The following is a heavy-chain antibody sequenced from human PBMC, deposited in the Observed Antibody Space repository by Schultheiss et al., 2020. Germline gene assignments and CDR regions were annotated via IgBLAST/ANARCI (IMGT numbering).Heavy chain of an antibody. CDR2: IYYSGST. D-gene: IGHD6-19*01. CDR3: ARVRTSGWLIDY. J-gene: IGHJ4*02. CDR1: GGSISSYY. V-gene: IGHV4-59*12. Sequence: SATLSLTCTVSGGSISSYYWSWIRQPPGKGLEWIGYIYYSGSTNYNPSLKSRVTISVDTSKNQFSLKLSSVTAADTAVYYCARVRTSGWLIDYWGQGTLVTVSS.